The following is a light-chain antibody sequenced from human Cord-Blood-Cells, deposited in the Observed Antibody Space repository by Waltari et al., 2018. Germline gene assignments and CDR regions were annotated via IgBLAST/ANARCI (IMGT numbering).Light chain of an antibody. CDR1: RSDVGAYNY. V-gene: IGLV2-14*01. CDR2: DVS. J-gene: IGLJ1*01. Sequence: QSALTQPASASGSPGQPITISCTGTRSDVGAYNYVSWYQQHPGKAPNLMMYDVSNRPSGVSNLFSGSKSGNTSSLTISGLQADDVADYYCSSYTSSSTYVFVTGTKVTVL. CDR3: SSYTSSSTYV.